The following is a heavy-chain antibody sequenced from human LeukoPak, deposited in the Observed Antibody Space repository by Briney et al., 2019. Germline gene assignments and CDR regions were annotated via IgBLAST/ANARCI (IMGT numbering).Heavy chain of an antibody. CDR1: GGSISSSSYY. V-gene: IGHV4-39*01. D-gene: IGHD1-26*01. CDR2: IYYSGST. CDR3: ARRAGAFDY. J-gene: IGHJ4*02. Sequence: PSETLSLXCTVSGGSISSSSYYWGWIRQPPEKGLEWIGSIYYSGSTYYNPSLKSRVTISVDTSKNQFSLKLSSVTAADTAVYYCARRAGAFDYWGQGTLATVSS.